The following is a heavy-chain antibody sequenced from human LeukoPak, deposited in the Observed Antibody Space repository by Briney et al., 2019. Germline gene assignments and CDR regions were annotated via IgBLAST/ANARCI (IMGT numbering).Heavy chain of an antibody. CDR2: INHSGST. J-gene: IGHJ4*02. V-gene: IGHV4-34*01. D-gene: IGHD3-3*01. CDR1: GGSFSGYY. CDR3: VRDFWSGYYKGLFDY. Sequence: SETLSLTCAVYGGSFSGYYWSWIRQPPGKGLEWIGEINHSGSTNYNPSLKSRVTISVDTSKNQFSLKLSSVTAADTAVYYCVRDFWSGYYKGLFDYWGQGTLVTVSS.